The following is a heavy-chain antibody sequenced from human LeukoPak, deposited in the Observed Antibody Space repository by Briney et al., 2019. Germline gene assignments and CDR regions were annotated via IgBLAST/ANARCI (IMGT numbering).Heavy chain of an antibody. CDR1: GFTFSSYA. D-gene: IGHD1-26*01. CDR2: ISGSGGST. Sequence: PGGSLRLSCAASGFTFSSYAMSWVRQAPWKGLEWVSAISGSGGSTYYADSVKGRFTISRDNSKNTLYLQMNSLRAEDTAVYYCAKASGGATSRWFDPWGQGTLVTVSS. CDR3: AKASGGATSRWFDP. J-gene: IGHJ5*02. V-gene: IGHV3-23*01.